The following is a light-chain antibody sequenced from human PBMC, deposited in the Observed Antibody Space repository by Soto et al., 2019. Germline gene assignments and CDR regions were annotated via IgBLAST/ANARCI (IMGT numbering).Light chain of an antibody. CDR1: QTVRNNY. J-gene: IGKJ4*01. Sequence: GLTQSPGTGSWSTXERATLSWRASQTVRNNYLAWYQQKPGQAPRLLIYDASSRATGIPDRFSGGGSGTDYTLTISRLEPGDFAVYYCQQFSSYPLTFGGGTKVDIK. CDR3: QQFSSYPLT. V-gene: IGKV3-20*01. CDR2: DAS.